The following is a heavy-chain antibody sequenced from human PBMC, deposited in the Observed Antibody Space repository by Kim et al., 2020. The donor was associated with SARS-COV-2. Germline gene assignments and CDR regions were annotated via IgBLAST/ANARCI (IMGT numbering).Heavy chain of an antibody. J-gene: IGHJ5*02. CDR3: GRAHIVVVVAAGTGWFDP. Sequence: KRRVTISVDTAKNQFSLKLSSVTAADTAVYYCGRAHIVVVVAAGTGWFDPWGQGTLVTVSS. V-gene: IGHV4-34*01. D-gene: IGHD2-15*01.